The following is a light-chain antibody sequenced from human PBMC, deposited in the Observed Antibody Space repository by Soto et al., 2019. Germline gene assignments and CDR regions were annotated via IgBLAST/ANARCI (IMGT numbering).Light chain of an antibody. V-gene: IGKV3-20*01. CDR2: AAS. CDR1: QSVTSSS. Sequence: EIVLTQSPDTLSLSPGDRATLSCRASQSVTSSSLAWYQQKPGQAPRLLIYAASSRATGIPDRFSGSGSGTDFTLTISRLEPEDSAVYYCQQYSRSPLFGQGTKVEIK. CDR3: QQYSRSPL. J-gene: IGKJ1*01.